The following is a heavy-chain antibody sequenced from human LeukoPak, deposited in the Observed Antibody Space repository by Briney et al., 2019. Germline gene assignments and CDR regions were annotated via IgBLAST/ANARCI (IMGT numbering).Heavy chain of an antibody. V-gene: IGHV3-23*01. CDR3: AKGRRSSPIGGMDV. J-gene: IGHJ6*02. Sequence: GGALRLSCVASGLTFSRYAMNWVRPAPARGLAGVSSISDTGDYTDHADSVKGRFTISRDNSKNTLYLPMNSLRAEDTAVYYCAKGRRSSPIGGMDVWGQGTTVTVSS. CDR1: GLTFSRYA. CDR2: ISDTGDYT. D-gene: IGHD5-24*01.